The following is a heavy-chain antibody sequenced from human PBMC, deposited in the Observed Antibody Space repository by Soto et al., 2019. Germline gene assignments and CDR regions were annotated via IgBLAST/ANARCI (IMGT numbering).Heavy chain of an antibody. Sequence: ASVKVSCKASGYTFTSYGISWVRQAPGQGLEWMGWISAYNGNTNYAQKLQGRVTMTTDTSTSTACMELRSLRSDDTAVYYCARDRESYCSGGSCYPYNWFDPWGQGTLVTVSS. J-gene: IGHJ5*02. D-gene: IGHD2-15*01. CDR1: GYTFTSYG. V-gene: IGHV1-18*01. CDR3: ARDRESYCSGGSCYPYNWFDP. CDR2: ISAYNGNT.